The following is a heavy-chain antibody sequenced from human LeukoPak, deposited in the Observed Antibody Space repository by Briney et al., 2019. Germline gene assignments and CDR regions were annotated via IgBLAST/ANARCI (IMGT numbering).Heavy chain of an antibody. Sequence: AGGSLRLSCAASGFSFSDYSMIWVRQAPGKGLEWVSSLSSSRSYIYYADSVKGRFTISRDNAKNTLYLQMNSLRAEDTAVYYCARDSGFSGTQRGEYWGQGTLVTDSS. CDR2: LSSSRSYI. CDR3: ARDSGFSGTQRGEY. J-gene: IGHJ4*02. V-gene: IGHV3-21*01. CDR1: GFSFSDYS. D-gene: IGHD3-10*01.